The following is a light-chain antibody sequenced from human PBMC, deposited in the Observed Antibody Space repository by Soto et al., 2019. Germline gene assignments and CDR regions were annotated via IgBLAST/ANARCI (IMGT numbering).Light chain of an antibody. CDR1: QSVSNS. V-gene: IGKV3-11*01. CDR3: QQRTNWPLT. J-gene: IGKJ4*01. CDR2: DVS. Sequence: EIVLTQSPATLSLSPGERATLSCWASQSVSNSLAWYQQRPGQSPRLLIYDVSTRATGIPARFGGSGSGTDFTLPISSLETEDFAVYYCQQRTNWPLTFGGGTKVDIK.